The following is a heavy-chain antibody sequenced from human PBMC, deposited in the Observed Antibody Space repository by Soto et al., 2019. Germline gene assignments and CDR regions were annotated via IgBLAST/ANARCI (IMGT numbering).Heavy chain of an antibody. Sequence: PGGSLRLSFAASGYTFSSYAMGWVRQAPGKGLEWVSAISGSGGSTYYADSVKGRFTISRDNSKNTLYLQMNSLRAEDTAVYYCAKEGKAVVVPAASYYYYYMDVWGKGTTVTVSS. J-gene: IGHJ6*03. V-gene: IGHV3-23*01. D-gene: IGHD2-2*01. CDR3: AKEGKAVVVPAASYYYYYMDV. CDR1: GYTFSSYA. CDR2: ISGSGGST.